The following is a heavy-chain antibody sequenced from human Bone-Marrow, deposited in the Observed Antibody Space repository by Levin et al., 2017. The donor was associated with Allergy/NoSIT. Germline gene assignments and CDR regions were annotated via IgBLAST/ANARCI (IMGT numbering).Heavy chain of an antibody. Sequence: PSETLSLTCAVSGGSITTDNWWSWIRQPPGKGLEWIGEIYRSGESNYNPSLKSRVTMSVDKSKNHFSLNLRSVTVADTAIYFCATVEGLFCTGVSCSYSFHYWGRGALVTVSS. CDR2: IYRSGES. D-gene: IGHD3/OR15-3a*01. J-gene: IGHJ4*02. CDR1: GGSITTDNW. V-gene: IGHV4-4*02. CDR3: ATVEGLFCTGVSCSYSFHY.